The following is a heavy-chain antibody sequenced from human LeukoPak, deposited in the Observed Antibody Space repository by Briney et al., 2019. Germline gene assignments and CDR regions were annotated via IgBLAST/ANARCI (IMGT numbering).Heavy chain of an antibody. Sequence: GASVKVSCKASGDTFTSYAISWVRQAPGRGLEWMGGIIPIFGTANYAQKFQGRVTITTDESTSTAYMELSSLRSEDTAVYCCASDNFDWLLSGAFDIWGQGTMVTVSS. CDR2: IIPIFGTA. CDR3: ASDNFDWLLSGAFDI. CDR1: GDTFTSYA. V-gene: IGHV1-69*05. J-gene: IGHJ3*02. D-gene: IGHD3-9*01.